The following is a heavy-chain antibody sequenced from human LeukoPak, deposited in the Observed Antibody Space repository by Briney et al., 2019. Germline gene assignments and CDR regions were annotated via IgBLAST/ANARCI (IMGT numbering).Heavy chain of an antibody. V-gene: IGHV3-74*01. J-gene: IGHJ1*01. CDR1: GFTFSKYW. CDR3: ARAPSEIGGYYPEYFRH. CDR2: INTDGTVT. Sequence: PGGSLRLSCAASGFTFSKYWMLWVRQAPGKGLESVSRINTDGTVTNYADSVKGRFTISRDNAKNTVSLQMNSLRPEDTGVYYCARAPSEIGGYYPEYFRHWGQGTLVTVSS. D-gene: IGHD3-22*01.